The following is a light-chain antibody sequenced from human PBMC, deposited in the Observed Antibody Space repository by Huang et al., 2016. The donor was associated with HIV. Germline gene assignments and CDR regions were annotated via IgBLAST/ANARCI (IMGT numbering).Light chain of an antibody. CDR3: QQYYLYPWM. Sequence: AIRITQSPSSLSASTGDRVTITCRASQDVSNYLAWYQQKPGRAPNLVMYSASTLQGGVPSRFSGNGSATDFSLTINCLQSEDFATYYCQQYYLYPWMFGQGTKVEI. J-gene: IGKJ1*01. V-gene: IGKV1-8*01. CDR2: SAS. CDR1: QDVSNY.